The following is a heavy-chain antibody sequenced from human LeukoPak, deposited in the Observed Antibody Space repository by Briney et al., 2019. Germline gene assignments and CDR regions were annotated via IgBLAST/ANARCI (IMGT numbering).Heavy chain of an antibody. D-gene: IGHD6-13*01. J-gene: IGHJ4*02. CDR3: AREYSAAAGTGGFDY. CDR2: ISSSSSYI. Sequence: PGGSLRLSCAASGFTFSSYSMNWVRQAPGKGLEWVSSISSSSSYIYYADSVKGRFTISRDNAKNSLYLQMNSLRAEDTAVYYCAREYSAAAGTGGFDYWGQGTLVTASS. CDR1: GFTFSSYS. V-gene: IGHV3-21*01.